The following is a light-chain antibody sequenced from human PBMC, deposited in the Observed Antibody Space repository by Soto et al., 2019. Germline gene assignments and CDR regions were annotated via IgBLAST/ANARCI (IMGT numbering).Light chain of an antibody. V-gene: IGKV3-15*01. CDR2: GAS. CDR3: HQYNGWPRT. Sequence: EIVMTQSPATLSVSPGERATLSCRASQSVSSNLAWYQQKAGQAPRLLMYGASTRAIGIPGGFSGSGSGTEFTLTISSLQSEDFAVYYCHQYNGWPRTFGQGTKVDI. J-gene: IGKJ1*01. CDR1: QSVSSN.